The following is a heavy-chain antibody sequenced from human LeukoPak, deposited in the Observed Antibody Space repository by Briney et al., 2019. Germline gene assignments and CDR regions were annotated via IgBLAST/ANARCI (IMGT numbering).Heavy chain of an antibody. D-gene: IGHD6-19*01. CDR2: INPKNGGT. V-gene: IGHV1-2*06. Sequence: ASVKVSCKASGYTFTGYYMHWVRQAPGQGLEWMGRINPKNGGTNDAQKFQGRVTMTRDTSISTAYMELSRLRSDDTAVYYCARQLADTGGNYWGQGTLVTVSS. CDR1: GYTFTGYY. J-gene: IGHJ4*02. CDR3: ARQLADTGGNY.